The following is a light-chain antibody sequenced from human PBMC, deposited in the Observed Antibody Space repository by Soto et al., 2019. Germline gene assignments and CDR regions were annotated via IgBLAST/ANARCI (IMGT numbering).Light chain of an antibody. J-gene: IGKJ4*01. V-gene: IGKV3-20*01. CDR1: QTLRSNS. CDR3: QQYTNWPLT. CDR2: GAS. Sequence: EFVLTHSPATLAVSPWDGASLSCSASQTLRSNSLAWYQQKPGQAPRLLIYGASSRATGVPDRFSGSGSGTDFTLTISRLEPEDFAVYYCQQYTNWPLTFGGGTKVDIK.